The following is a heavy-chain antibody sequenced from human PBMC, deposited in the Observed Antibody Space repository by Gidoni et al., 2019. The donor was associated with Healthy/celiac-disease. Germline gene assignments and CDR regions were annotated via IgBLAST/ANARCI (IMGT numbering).Heavy chain of an antibody. J-gene: IGHJ4*02. D-gene: IGHD3-10*01. V-gene: IGHV4-39*01. CDR3: ARNRAFHYGSGSYSEGAGDY. CDR2: IYYSGST. Sequence: QLQLQESGPGLVKPSETLSLTCTVSGGSISRSSYYWGWIRQPPGKGLEWIGSIYYSGSTYYNPSLKSRVTISVDTSKNQFSLKLSSVTAADTAVYYCARNRAFHYGSGSYSEGAGDYWGQGTLVTVSS. CDR1: GGSISRSSYY.